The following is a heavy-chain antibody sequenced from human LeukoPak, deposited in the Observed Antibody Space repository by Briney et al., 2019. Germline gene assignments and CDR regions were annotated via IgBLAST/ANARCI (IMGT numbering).Heavy chain of an antibody. CDR3: ARERVVAATEGFDP. CDR1: GGTFSSYA. J-gene: IGHJ5*02. D-gene: IGHD2-15*01. Sequence: ASVKVSCKASGGTFSSYAISWVRQAPGQGLEWMGRINPNSGGTNYAQKFQGRVTMTRDTSISTAYMELSRLRSDDTAVYYCARERVVAATEGFDPWGQGTLVTVSS. V-gene: IGHV1-2*06. CDR2: INPNSGGT.